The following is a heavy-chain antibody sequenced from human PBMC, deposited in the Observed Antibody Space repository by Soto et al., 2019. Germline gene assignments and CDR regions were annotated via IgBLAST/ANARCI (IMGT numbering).Heavy chain of an antibody. V-gene: IGHV4-31*03. CDR2: IYYSGST. CDR1: GGSISSGGYY. D-gene: IGHD6-6*01. Sequence: QVQLQESGPGLVKPSQTLSLTCTVSGGSISSGGYYWSWIRQHPGKGLEWIGYIYYSGSTYYNPSLQSRVTISVDTSKTQFALKLSSVTAADTAVYYCESQLDEGLDVWGQGTTVTVSS. CDR3: ESQLDEGLDV. J-gene: IGHJ6*02.